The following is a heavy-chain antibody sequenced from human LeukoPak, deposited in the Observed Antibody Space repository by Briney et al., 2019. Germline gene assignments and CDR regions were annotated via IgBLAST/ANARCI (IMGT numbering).Heavy chain of an antibody. Sequence: GGSLRLSCTASGFTFGDYAMSWFRQAPGKGLEWVAGISGSGGSTSYADSVKGRFTISRDNPRNTLYLQMNSLRAEDTAVYFCAKRGVVIRVILVGFHKEAYYFDSWGQGALVTVSS. CDR1: GFTFGDYA. V-gene: IGHV3-23*01. CDR2: ISGSGGST. D-gene: IGHD3-22*01. CDR3: AKRGVVIRVILVGFHKEAYYFDS. J-gene: IGHJ4*02.